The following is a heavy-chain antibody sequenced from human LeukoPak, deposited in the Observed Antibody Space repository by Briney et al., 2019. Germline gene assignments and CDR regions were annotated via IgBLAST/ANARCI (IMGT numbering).Heavy chain of an antibody. D-gene: IGHD5-24*01. J-gene: IGHJ4*02. CDR2: IYYSGST. CDR3: TRSEMATIFGY. Sequence: SETLSLTCTVSGGSISSYYWSWIRQPPGKGLEWIGSIYYSGSTYYNPSLKSRVTISVDTSKNQFSLKLSSVTAADTAVYYCTRSEMATIFGYWGQGTLVTVSS. V-gene: IGHV4-59*05. CDR1: GGSISSYY.